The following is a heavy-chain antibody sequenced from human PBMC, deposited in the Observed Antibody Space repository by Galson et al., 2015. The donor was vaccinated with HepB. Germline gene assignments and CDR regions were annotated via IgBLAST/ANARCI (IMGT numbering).Heavy chain of an antibody. CDR1: GFTFSRNF. CDR3: AKDRTGLVGTSARVLNDYYGLDV. CDR2: ISYDGSTK. D-gene: IGHD1-26*01. Sequence: SLRLSCAASGFTFSRNFMHWVRQAPGKGLEWVAIISYDGSTKYYADSVKGRFTISRDNSKNTLFLQMDSLRVEDTAAYYCAKDRTGLVGTSARVLNDYYGLDVGGQGTTVTVSS. J-gene: IGHJ6*02. V-gene: IGHV3-30*18.